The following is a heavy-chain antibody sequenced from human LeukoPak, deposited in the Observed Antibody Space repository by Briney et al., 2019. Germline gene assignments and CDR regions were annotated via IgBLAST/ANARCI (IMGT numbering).Heavy chain of an antibody. D-gene: IGHD6-13*01. J-gene: IGHJ4*02. V-gene: IGHV3-48*04. Sequence: PGGSLRLSCVVSGFTFSSYSMSWVRQAPGKGLEWVSSISRSATTIYYADSVKGRFTISRDNAKNSLYLQMNSLRAEDTAVYFCARVGALSSSWLLYWGQGTLVTVSS. CDR2: ISRSATTI. CDR1: GFTFSSYS. CDR3: ARVGALSSSWLLY.